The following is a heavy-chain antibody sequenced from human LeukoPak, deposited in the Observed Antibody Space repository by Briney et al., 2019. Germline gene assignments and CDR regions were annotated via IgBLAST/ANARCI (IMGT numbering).Heavy chain of an antibody. Sequence: GRSLRLSRAASGFTFSSYGMHWVRQAPGKGLEWESFISYDGSNRYYADSVKGGFTISRDNSKNTLDLQMNSLRAEDTAVYYCANSMFDYYDSSGPVDYWGQGTPVTVSS. D-gene: IGHD3-22*01. CDR3: ANSMFDYYDSSGPVDY. J-gene: IGHJ4*02. CDR1: GFTFSSYG. V-gene: IGHV3-30*18. CDR2: ISYDGSNR.